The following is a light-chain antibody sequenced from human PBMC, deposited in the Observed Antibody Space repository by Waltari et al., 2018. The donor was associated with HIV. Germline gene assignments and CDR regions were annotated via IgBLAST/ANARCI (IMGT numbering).Light chain of an antibody. CDR1: SSTFGTTT. CDR2: GHL. CDR3: EAWDDSVTGPV. J-gene: IGLJ3*02. Sequence: SVLPQPPSASGTPAQRVTLSLSGNSSTFGTTTVIWYQQLPGAAPKLLLYGHLQRPSGVPDRFSGSKSATSASLVISDLHSDDEGTYYCEAWDDSVTGPVFGGGTKLTVL. V-gene: IGLV1-44*01.